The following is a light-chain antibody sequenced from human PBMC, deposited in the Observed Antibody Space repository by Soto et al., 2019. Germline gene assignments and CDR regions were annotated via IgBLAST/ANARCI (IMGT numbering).Light chain of an antibody. V-gene: IGKV3-15*01. CDR2: GAS. CDR3: QQYDNWPRT. Sequence: EIVMTQSPATLSVSPGERATLSCRASQSVSSNLAWYQKKPGQAPRLLIYGASTRATVIPARFSGSRSGTEFTLTISSLQSEDFAVYYCQQYDNWPRTFGQGTKVEIK. CDR1: QSVSSN. J-gene: IGKJ1*01.